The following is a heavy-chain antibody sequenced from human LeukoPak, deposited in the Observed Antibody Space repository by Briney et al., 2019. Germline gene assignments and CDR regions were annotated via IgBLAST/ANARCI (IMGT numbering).Heavy chain of an antibody. Sequence: ASVKVSCKASGYXFAAYYMHWVRQAPGRGLEWVGLINPSDGSTRYAQKFQGRVTMTRDASTSTIYIDLNNLGSDDTAIYYCATDRPHNCFDPWGQGSLVTVSS. CDR1: GYXFAAYY. V-gene: IGHV1-46*01. CDR2: INPSDGST. J-gene: IGHJ5*02. CDR3: ATDRPHNCFDP.